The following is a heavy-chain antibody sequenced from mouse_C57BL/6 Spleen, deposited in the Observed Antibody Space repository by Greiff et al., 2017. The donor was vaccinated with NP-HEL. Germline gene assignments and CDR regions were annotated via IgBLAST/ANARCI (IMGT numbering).Heavy chain of an antibody. CDR2: FYPGSGSI. CDR1: GYTFTEYT. Sequence: VQLVESGAELVKPGASVKLSCKASGYTFTEYTIHWVKQRSGQGLEWIGWFYPGSGSIKYNEKFKDKATLTADKSSSTVYMELSRLTSEDSAVYFCARHEGGYYGREYAMDYWGQGTSVTVSS. V-gene: IGHV1-62-2*01. CDR3: ARHEGGYYGREYAMDY. D-gene: IGHD1-1*01. J-gene: IGHJ4*01.